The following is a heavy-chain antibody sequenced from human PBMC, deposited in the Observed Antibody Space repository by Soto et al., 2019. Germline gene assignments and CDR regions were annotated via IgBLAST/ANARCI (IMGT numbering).Heavy chain of an antibody. V-gene: IGHV3-13*05. J-gene: IGHJ6*02. CDR1: GFTFSSYD. D-gene: IGHD3-22*01. CDR3: ARGRYYYDSSGYYFGGGGSNPGMDV. CDR2: IGTAGDP. Sequence: GGSLRLSCAASGFTFSSYDMHWVRQATGKGLEWVSAIGTAGDPYYPGSVKGRFTISRENAKNSLYLQMNSLRAGDTAEYYCARGRYYYDSSGYYFGGGGSNPGMDVWGQGTTVTVSS.